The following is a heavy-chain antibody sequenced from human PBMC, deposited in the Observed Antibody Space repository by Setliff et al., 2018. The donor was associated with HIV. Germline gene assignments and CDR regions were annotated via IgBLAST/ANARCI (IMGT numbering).Heavy chain of an antibody. J-gene: IGHJ3*02. CDR3: AAVKDYYDSSGVEAFDI. CDR2: IYTSGST. Sequence: PSETLSLTCTVSGGSISSYYWSWIRQPAGKGLEWIGRIYTSGSTNYNPSLKSRVTMSVETSKNQFSLKLSSVTAADTAVYYCAAVKDYYDSSGVEAFDIWGQGTMVTVSS. V-gene: IGHV4-4*07. D-gene: IGHD3-22*01. CDR1: GGSISSYY.